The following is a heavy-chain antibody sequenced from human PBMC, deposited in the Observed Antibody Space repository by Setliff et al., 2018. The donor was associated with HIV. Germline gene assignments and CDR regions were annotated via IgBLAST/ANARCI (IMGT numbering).Heavy chain of an antibody. CDR2: VSYTGRT. D-gene: IGHD4-17*01. V-gene: IGHV4-39*01. J-gene: IGHJ4*02. CDR3: VRRESDYGTKAGFRY. Sequence: SETLSLTCTVSGGSTTSSTYYWGWIRQPPGRGLEWIGSVSYTGRTYYNPSLKSRVTISIDTSRNQFSLNLSSVTAADTAVYYCVRRESDYGTKAGFRYWGQGTLVTVSS. CDR1: GGSTTSSTYY.